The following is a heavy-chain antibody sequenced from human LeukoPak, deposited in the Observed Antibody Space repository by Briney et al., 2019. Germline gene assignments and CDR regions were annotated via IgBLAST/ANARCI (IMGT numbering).Heavy chain of an antibody. D-gene: IGHD4-17*01. Sequence: ASVKVSCKASGGTFSSYAISWVRQAPGQGLEWMGRIIPILGIANYAQKFQGRVTITADKSTSTAYMELSSLRSDDTAVYYCARDYGDYEVWDYWGQGTLVTVSS. CDR1: GGTFSSYA. CDR2: IIPILGIA. V-gene: IGHV1-69*04. CDR3: ARDYGDYEVWDY. J-gene: IGHJ4*02.